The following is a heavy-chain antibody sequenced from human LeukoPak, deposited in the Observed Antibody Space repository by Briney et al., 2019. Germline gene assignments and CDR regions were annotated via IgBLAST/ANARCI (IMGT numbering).Heavy chain of an antibody. CDR3: ARGEVTMTEAHFDY. D-gene: IGHD3-22*01. J-gene: IGHJ4*02. V-gene: IGHV1-69*02. Sequence: GSSVKVSCKASGGTFRSYTISWVRQAPGQGLEWMGRIIPILGIANYAQKFQGRITITADKSTSTAYMELSSLRSEDTAVYYCARGEVTMTEAHFDYWGQGTLVTVSS. CDR1: GGTFRSYT. CDR2: IIPILGIA.